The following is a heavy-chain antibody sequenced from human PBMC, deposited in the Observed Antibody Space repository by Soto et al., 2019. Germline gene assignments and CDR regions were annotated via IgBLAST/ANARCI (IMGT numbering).Heavy chain of an antibody. V-gene: IGHV4-31*02. D-gene: IGHD3-22*01. J-gene: IGHJ4*02. CDR2: IYYSGST. CDR1: GGSISSGGDY. Sequence: PSETLCLTYSVSGGSISSGGDYWSWIRQHPGKGLEWIGYIYYSGSTYYNPSLKSRVTISVDTSKNQFSLKLSSVTAADTAVYYCARADYYDSSGYYYFDYWGQGTLVTVSS. CDR3: ARADYYDSSGYYYFDY.